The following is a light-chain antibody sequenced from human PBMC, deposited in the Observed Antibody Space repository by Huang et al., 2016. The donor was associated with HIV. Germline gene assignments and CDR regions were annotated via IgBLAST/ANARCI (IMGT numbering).Light chain of an antibody. V-gene: IGKV3-15*01. CDR2: AAS. J-gene: IGKJ1*01. Sequence: EIVMTQSPATLSVSPGERATLSCRARQSVGSNLAGYQQRRGQAPRLLIYAASTRATGIPARFSGSGSGTEFTLTVSSLQSEDFAVYYCQQHNSWPRTFGQGTRV. CDR1: QSVGSN. CDR3: QQHNSWPRT.